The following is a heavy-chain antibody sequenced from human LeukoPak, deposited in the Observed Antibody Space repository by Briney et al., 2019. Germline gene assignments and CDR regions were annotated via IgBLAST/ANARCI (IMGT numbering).Heavy chain of an antibody. D-gene: IGHD6-19*01. J-gene: IGHJ5*02. V-gene: IGHV4-59*08. Sequence: NPSETLSLTCTVSGGSISSYYWSWIRQPPGKGLEWIGYIYYSGSTNYNPSLKSRVTISVDTSKNQFSLKLSSVTAADTAVYYCARLQPLPGIAVAGTNNWFDPWGQGTLVTVSS. CDR2: IYYSGST. CDR1: GGSISSYY. CDR3: ARLQPLPGIAVAGTNNWFDP.